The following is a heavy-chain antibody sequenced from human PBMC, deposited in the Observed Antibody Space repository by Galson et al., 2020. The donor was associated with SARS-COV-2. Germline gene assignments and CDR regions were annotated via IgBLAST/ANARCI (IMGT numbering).Heavy chain of an antibody. Sequence: GGSLRLSCAASGFTFSSYAMHWVRQAPGKGLEWVAVISYDGSNKYYADSVKGRFTISRDNSKNTLYLQMNSLRAEDTAVYYCARVGGAYCSSTSCYAGAYYYYGMDVWGQGTTVTVSS. D-gene: IGHD2-2*01. CDR3: ARVGGAYCSSTSCYAGAYYYYGMDV. J-gene: IGHJ6*02. V-gene: IGHV3-30*04. CDR1: GFTFSSYA. CDR2: ISYDGSNK.